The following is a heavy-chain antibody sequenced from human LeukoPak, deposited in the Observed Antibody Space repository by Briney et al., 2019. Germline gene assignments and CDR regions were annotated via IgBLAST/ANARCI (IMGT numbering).Heavy chain of an antibody. V-gene: IGHV4-59*01. CDR3: ARGPYFQH. J-gene: IGHJ1*01. CDR1: GGSISSYY. CDR2: IYYSGST. Sequence: NTSETLSLTCTVSGGSISSYYWSWIRQPPGKGLEWIGYIYYSGSTNYNPSLKSRVTISVDTSKNQFSLKLSSVTAADTAVYYCARGPYFQHWGQGTLVTVSS.